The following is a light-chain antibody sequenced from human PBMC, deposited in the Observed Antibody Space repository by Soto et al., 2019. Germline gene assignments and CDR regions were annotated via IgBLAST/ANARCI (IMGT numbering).Light chain of an antibody. CDR2: RSS. J-gene: IGKJ1*01. Sequence: EIVLTQSPGTLSLSPGERATLSCRASQSGISNYLAWYQQKPGQAPRLLMYRSSFRATGIPDRFSGSGSGTDFTLTISRLEPEDFAVYYCQRYGRSWTVGPGTKVEI. CDR1: QSGISNY. CDR3: QRYGRSWT. V-gene: IGKV3-20*01.